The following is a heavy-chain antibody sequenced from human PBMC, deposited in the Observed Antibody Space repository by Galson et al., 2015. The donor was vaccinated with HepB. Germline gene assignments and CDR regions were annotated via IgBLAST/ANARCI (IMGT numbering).Heavy chain of an antibody. CDR2: ISWISGTI. Sequence: SLRLSCAASGFTCDDYSMHWVRQAPGKGLEWVSGISWISGTIGYADSVKGRFTISRDNAKNSLYLQMNSLRTEDTALYYCAKAVVPAAISGWYFDLWGRGTLVTVSS. D-gene: IGHD2-2*01. J-gene: IGHJ2*01. CDR3: AKAVVPAAISGWYFDL. V-gene: IGHV3-9*01. CDR1: GFTCDDYS.